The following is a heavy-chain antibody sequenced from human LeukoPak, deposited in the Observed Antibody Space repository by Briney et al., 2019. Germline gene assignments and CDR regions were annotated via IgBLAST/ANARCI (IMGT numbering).Heavy chain of an antibody. J-gene: IGHJ4*02. CDR2: ISSSSSYI. CDR3: ARKDGYNSVAAGGYCDY. Sequence: GGSLRLSCAASGFTFSSYSMNWVRQAPGKGLEWVSSISSSSSYIYYADSVEGRFTISRDNAKNSLYLQMNSLRAEDTAVYYCARKDGYNSVAAGGYCDYWGQGTLVTVSS. CDR1: GFTFSSYS. D-gene: IGHD5-24*01. V-gene: IGHV3-21*01.